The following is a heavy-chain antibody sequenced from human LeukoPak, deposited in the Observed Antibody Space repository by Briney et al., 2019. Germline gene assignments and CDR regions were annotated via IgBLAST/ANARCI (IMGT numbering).Heavy chain of an antibody. CDR3: ARHCCSGPAKRVFDI. CDR2: INHSGST. CDR1: GGSFSGYY. Sequence: PSETLSLTCAVYGGSFSGYYWSWIRQPPGKGLEWIGEINHSGSTNYNPSLKSRVTISVDTSKNQFSLKLSSVTAADTAVYHCARHCCSGPAKRVFDIWGQGTMVTVSS. V-gene: IGHV4-34*01. J-gene: IGHJ3*02. D-gene: IGHD2-15*01.